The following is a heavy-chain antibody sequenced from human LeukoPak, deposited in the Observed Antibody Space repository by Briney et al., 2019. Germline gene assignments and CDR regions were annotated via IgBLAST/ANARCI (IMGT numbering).Heavy chain of an antibody. J-gene: IGHJ6*03. CDR1: EATFSSYA. CDR2: IIPIFGTA. CDR3: ARGGSGSPSGYYMDV. D-gene: IGHD1-26*01. Sequence: SVKVSCTASEATFSSYAISWVRQAPGQGLEWMGGIIPIFGTANYAQKFQGRVTITADKSTSTAYMELSSLRAEDTAVYYCARGGSGSPSGYYMDVWGKGTTVTVSS. V-gene: IGHV1-69*06.